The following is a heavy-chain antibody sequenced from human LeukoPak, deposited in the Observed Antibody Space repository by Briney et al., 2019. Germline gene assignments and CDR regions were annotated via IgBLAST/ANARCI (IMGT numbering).Heavy chain of an antibody. D-gene: IGHD6-6*01. CDR1: DGSFSGYY. CDR3: ASPIAARRHAFDI. Sequence: SETLSLTCAVYDGSFSGYYWSWIRQPPGKGLEWIGEINHSGSTNYNPSLKSRVTISVDTSKNQFSLKLSSVTAADTAVYYCASPIAARRHAFDIWGQGTMVTVSS. CDR2: INHSGST. V-gene: IGHV4-34*01. J-gene: IGHJ3*02.